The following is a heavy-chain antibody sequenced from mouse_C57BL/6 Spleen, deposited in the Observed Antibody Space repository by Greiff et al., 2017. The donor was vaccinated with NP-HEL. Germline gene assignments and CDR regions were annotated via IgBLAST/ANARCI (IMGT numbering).Heavy chain of an antibody. CDR1: GFTFSSYG. Sequence: DVMLVESGGDLVKPGGSLKLSCAASGFTFSSYGMSWVRQTPDKRLEWVATISSGGSYTYYPDSVKGRFTISRDNAKNTLYLQMSSLKSEDTAMYYCARRGLYDGYYFAYWGQGTLVTVSA. V-gene: IGHV5-6*02. CDR3: ARRGLYDGYYFAY. CDR2: ISSGGSYT. D-gene: IGHD2-3*01. J-gene: IGHJ3*01.